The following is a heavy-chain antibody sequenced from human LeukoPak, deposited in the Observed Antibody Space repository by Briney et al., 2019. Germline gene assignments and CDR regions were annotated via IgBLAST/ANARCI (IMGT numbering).Heavy chain of an antibody. CDR1: GFTFRDYW. CDR2: IKYDGDEE. V-gene: IGHV3-7*01. Sequence: PGGSLRLSCAASGFTFRDYWMSWMRQAPGKGLEWVANIKYDGDEEYYVDSVKGRFIISRDNAKNSLYLQLNSLRVEDTAVYCRSGGAAPGAFDNWGQGTLVTVSP. J-gene: IGHJ4*02. D-gene: IGHD4/OR15-4a*01. CDR3: SGGAAPGAFDN.